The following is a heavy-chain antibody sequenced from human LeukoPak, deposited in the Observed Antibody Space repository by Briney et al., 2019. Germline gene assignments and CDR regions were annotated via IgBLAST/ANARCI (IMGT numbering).Heavy chain of an antibody. D-gene: IGHD3-10*01. V-gene: IGHV1-18*01. CDR3: ARVLLWFGEFPYYFDY. CDR1: GYTFTSYG. CDR2: ISAYNGNT. J-gene: IGHJ4*02. Sequence: GASVKVSCKASGYTFTSYGISWVRQAPGQGLEWMGWISAYNGNTNYAQKLQGRVTMTTDTSTSTAYMELRSLRSDDTAVYNCARVLLWFGEFPYYFDYWGQGTLVTVSS.